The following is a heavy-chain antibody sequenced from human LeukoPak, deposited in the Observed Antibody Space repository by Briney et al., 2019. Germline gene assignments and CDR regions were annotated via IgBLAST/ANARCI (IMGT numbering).Heavy chain of an antibody. CDR1: GYTFTSYW. J-gene: IGHJ4*02. CDR2: IDPTDSYT. D-gene: IGHD2-15*01. V-gene: IGHV5-10-1*01. Sequence: GESLKISCKGSGYTFTSYWISWVRQMPRKGLEWMGRIDPTDSYTKYSPSFQGHVTISVDKSISTAYLQWSSLKASDIAMYYCARHGREGFTFPSYFDYWGQGTLVTVS. CDR3: ARHGREGFTFPSYFDY.